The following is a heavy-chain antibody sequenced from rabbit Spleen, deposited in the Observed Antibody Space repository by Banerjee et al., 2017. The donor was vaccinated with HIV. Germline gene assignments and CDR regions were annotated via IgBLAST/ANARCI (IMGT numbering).Heavy chain of an antibody. Sequence: QEQLKESGGGLVQPGGSLKLSCKASGFDFSTYYMSWVRQAPGKGLEWIGCIYTGSSGITYYANWVISRFTITSNTNQNTVDLKMTSLTAADTATYFCARDGTGGSYFALWGPGTLVTVS. J-gene: IGHJ6*01. CDR2: IYTGSSGIT. CDR3: ARDGTGGSYFAL. D-gene: IGHD8-1*01. CDR1: GFDFSTYY. V-gene: IGHV1S43*01.